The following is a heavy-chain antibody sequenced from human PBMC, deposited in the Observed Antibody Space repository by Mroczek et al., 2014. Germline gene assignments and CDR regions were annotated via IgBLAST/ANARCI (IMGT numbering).Heavy chain of an antibody. V-gene: IGHV4-34*01. Sequence: QVQLQQWGAGLLKPSETLSLTCAVYGGSFSGYYWSWIRQPPGKGLEWIGEINHSGSTNYNPSLKSRVTISVDTSKNQFSLKLSSVTAADTAVYYCARGGEPETTPRXLDYWGQGTLVTVSS. D-gene: IGHD1-26*01. CDR3: ARGGEPETTPRXLDY. CDR2: INHSGST. J-gene: IGHJ4*02. CDR1: GGSFSGYY.